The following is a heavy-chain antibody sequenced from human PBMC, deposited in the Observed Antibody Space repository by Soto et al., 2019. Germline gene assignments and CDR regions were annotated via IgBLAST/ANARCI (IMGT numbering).Heavy chain of an antibody. CDR2: IGSSGYST. CDR1: GFTFSSYG. CDR3: ARLQALWSGGHFDY. Sequence: GESLTISCAASGFTFSSYGMSWVRQAPGKGLEWVSSIGSSGYSTYYADSVKGRFTISRDNSKNTLYLQMNSLRAEDTAVYYCARLQALWSGGHFDYWGQGTLVTVSS. D-gene: IGHD4-4*01. V-gene: IGHV3-23*01. J-gene: IGHJ4*02.